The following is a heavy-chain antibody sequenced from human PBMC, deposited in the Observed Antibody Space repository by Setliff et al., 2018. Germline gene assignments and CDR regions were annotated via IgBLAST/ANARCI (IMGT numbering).Heavy chain of an antibody. D-gene: IGHD3-9*01. J-gene: IGHJ5*02. V-gene: IGHV1-69*13. CDR1: GGTFSSYA. Sequence: ASVKVSCKASGGTFSSYAISWVRQAPGQGLEWMGGMIPIFGTANYAQKFQGRVTITANESTSPADMELSSLRSEDTAVYYCASNYDIHLYNWFDPWGQGTLVTVSS. CDR3: ASNYDIHLYNWFDP. CDR2: MIPIFGTA.